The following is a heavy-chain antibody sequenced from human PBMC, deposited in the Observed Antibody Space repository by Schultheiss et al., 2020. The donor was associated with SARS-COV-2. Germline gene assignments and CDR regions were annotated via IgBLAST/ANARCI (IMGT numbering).Heavy chain of an antibody. CDR1: GFTFSSYG. CDR3: AKHRRCGGDCYSGVVDY. Sequence: GGSLRLSCAASGFTFSSYGMHWVRQAPCKGLEWVANIKQDGSEKYYVDSVKGRFTISRDNAKNSLYLQMNSLRAEDTAVYYCAKHRRCGGDCYSGVVDYWGQGTLVTVSS. D-gene: IGHD2-21*01. J-gene: IGHJ4*02. CDR2: IKQDGSEK. V-gene: IGHV3-7*01.